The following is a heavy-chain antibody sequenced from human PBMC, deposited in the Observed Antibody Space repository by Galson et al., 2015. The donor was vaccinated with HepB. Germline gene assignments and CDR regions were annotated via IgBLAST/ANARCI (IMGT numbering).Heavy chain of an antibody. J-gene: IGHJ4*02. D-gene: IGHD3-16*01. Sequence: SVKVSCKASGYTFTSYYMHWVRQAPGQGLEWMGIINPSGGSTSYAQKFQGRVTMTRDTSTSTVYMELSSLRSEDTAVYYCASGLILGAPAGVSRDYWGQGTLVTVSS. V-gene: IGHV1-46*01. CDR1: GYTFTSYY. CDR3: ASGLILGAPAGVSRDY. CDR2: INPSGGST.